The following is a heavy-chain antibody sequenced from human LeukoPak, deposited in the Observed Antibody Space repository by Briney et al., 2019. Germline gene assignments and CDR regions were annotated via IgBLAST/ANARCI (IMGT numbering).Heavy chain of an antibody. V-gene: IGHV4-39*01. CDR3: ARRRGTGTPEDY. Sequence: SETLSLTCTVSGGSISSSSYYWGWIRQPPGKGLEWIGSIYYSGSTYCNPSLKSRVTISVDTSKNQFSLKLSSVTAADTAVYYCARRRGTGTPEDYWGQGTLVTVSS. CDR1: GGSISSSSYY. CDR2: IYYSGST. J-gene: IGHJ4*02. D-gene: IGHD1-1*01.